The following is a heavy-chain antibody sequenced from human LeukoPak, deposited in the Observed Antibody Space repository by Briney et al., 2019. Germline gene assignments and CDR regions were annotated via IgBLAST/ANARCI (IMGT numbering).Heavy chain of an antibody. CDR1: GYTFTSYG. CDR2: ISAYNGNT. CDR3: ATDIYDSSGYYYHDAFDI. V-gene: IGHV1-18*01. Sequence: ASVKVSCKASGYTFTSYGISWVRQAPGQGLEWMGWISAYNGNTNYAQKFQGRVTMTRDMSTSTVYMELSSLRSEDTAVYYCATDIYDSSGYYYHDAFDIWGQGTMVTVSS. J-gene: IGHJ3*02. D-gene: IGHD3-22*01.